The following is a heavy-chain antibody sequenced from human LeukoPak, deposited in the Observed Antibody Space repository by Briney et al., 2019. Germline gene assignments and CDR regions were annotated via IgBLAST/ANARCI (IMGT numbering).Heavy chain of an antibody. V-gene: IGHV3-21*01. CDR2: ISSSSSYI. Sequence: PGGSLRLSCAASGFTFSSYSMNWVRQAPGKGLEWVSSISSSSSYIYYADSVKGRFTISRDNAKNSLYLQMNSLRAEDTAVYYCARDDCSGGSCYMPPYWGQGTLVTVSS. D-gene: IGHD2-15*01. CDR1: GFTFSSYS. J-gene: IGHJ4*02. CDR3: ARDDCSGGSCYMPPY.